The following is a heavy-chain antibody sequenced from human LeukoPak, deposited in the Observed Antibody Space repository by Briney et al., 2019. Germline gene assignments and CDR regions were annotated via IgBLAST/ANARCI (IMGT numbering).Heavy chain of an antibody. CDR1: GFTFSSYA. CDR2: ISYDGRHE. Sequence: GGSLRLSCAASGFTFSSYAVHWVRQAPGKGLEWVAIISYDGRHEYYADSVKSRFTISRDNSKNTLYLQMTSLRAEDTAVYYCTKDMGPSGLGSGWPFDYWGQGTLVTVSS. D-gene: IGHD6-19*01. J-gene: IGHJ4*02. V-gene: IGHV3-30*18. CDR3: TKDMGPSGLGSGWPFDY.